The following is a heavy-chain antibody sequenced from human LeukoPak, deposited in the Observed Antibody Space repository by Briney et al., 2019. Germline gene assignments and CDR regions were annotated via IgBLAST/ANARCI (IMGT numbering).Heavy chain of an antibody. V-gene: IGHV1-69*04. CDR3: ARVAPSYDISDY. CDR2: IIPILGIA. Sequence: SVKVSCKASGGTFSIYAISWVRQAPGQGLEWMGRIIPILGIANYAQKFQGRVTITADKSTSTAYMELSSLRSEDTAVYYCARVAPSYDISDYWGQGTLVTVSS. CDR1: GGTFSIYA. D-gene: IGHD3-9*01. J-gene: IGHJ4*02.